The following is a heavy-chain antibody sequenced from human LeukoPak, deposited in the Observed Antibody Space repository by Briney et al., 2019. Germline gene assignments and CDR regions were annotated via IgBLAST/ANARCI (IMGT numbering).Heavy chain of an antibody. CDR3: ARAYSSSLD. J-gene: IGHJ4*02. D-gene: IGHD6-6*01. V-gene: IGHV3-48*01. CDR2: ISSVITTK. Sequence: QAGGSLRLSCAASGFSFSTYSMNWVRQAPGKGLEWVSYISSVITTKYYADSVKGRFTISRDNAKNSLYLQMSSLRAEDTAMYYCARAYSSSLDWGQGTLVTVSS. CDR1: GFSFSTYS.